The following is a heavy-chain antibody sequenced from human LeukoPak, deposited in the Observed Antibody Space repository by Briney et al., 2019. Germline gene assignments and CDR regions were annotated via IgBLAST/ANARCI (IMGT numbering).Heavy chain of an antibody. J-gene: IGHJ4*02. CDR1: GFTFSSYA. D-gene: IGHD2-21*01. V-gene: IGHV3-30*04. CDR2: ISYDGSNK. Sequence: GGSLRLSCAASGFTFSSYAMHWVRQAPGKGLEWVAVISYDGSNKYYADSVKGRFTISRDNSKNTLYLQMNSLRAEDTAVYYCARDDSYNYFDYWGRGTLVTVSS. CDR3: ARDDSYNYFDY.